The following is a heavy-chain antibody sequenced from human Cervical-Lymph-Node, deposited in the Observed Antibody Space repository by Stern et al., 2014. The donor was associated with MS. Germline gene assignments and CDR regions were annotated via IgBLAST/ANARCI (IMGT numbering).Heavy chain of an antibody. CDR2: VYYNGTT. CDR1: GGSIRTFS. D-gene: IGHD4-23*01. J-gene: IGHJ4*02. CDR3: ARHSVGVKDFDS. V-gene: IGHV4-59*01. Sequence: VQLVESGPGLVKPSETLSLTCTVSGGSIRTFSWSWIRQPPGRGLEWIGCVYYNGTTTHNPSLKSRVTMSVDTSKSQLSLRLHSVTAADTAVYYCARHSVGVKDFDSWGQGTLVTVSP.